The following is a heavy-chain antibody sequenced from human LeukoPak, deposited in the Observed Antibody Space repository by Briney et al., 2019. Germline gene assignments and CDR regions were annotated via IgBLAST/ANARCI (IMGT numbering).Heavy chain of an antibody. D-gene: IGHD3-3*01. CDR3: ARDYDFWSGYLGY. J-gene: IGHJ4*02. V-gene: IGHV3-21*01. CDR1: GFTFSSYS. Sequence: GGSLRLSCAASGFTFSSYSMNWVRQAPGKGLEWVSSISSGSSYIYYADSVKGRFTISRDNAKNSLYLQMNSLRAEDTAVYYCARDYDFWSGYLGYWGQGTLVTVSS. CDR2: ISSGSSYI.